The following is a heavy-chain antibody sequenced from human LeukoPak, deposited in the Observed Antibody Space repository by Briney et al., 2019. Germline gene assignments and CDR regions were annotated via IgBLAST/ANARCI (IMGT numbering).Heavy chain of an antibody. Sequence: GGSLRLSCAASGFTFSSYGMHWVRQAPCKGLEWVAVISYDGSNKYYADSVKGRFTISRDNSKNTLYLQMNSLRAEDTAVYYCAKDARSFGGTYFDYWGQGIQVTVSS. J-gene: IGHJ4*02. D-gene: IGHD4-23*01. CDR3: AKDARSFGGTYFDY. V-gene: IGHV3-30*18. CDR2: ISYDGSNK. CDR1: GFTFSSYG.